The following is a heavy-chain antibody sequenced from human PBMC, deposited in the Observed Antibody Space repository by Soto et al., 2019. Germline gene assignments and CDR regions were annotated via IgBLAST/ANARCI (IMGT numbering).Heavy chain of an antibody. D-gene: IGHD3-10*01. CDR1: GGTFSSFA. CDR2: IIPIFGTA. V-gene: IGHV1-69*01. Sequence: QVQLVQSGAEVKKPGSSVKVSCKASGGTFSSFAISWVRQAPGQGLEWMGGIIPIFGTANYAQKFQGRVTITADESTSTAYMELSRLRSEDTAVYYCTRVGDVLLWFGEYWGQGTLVTVSS. CDR3: TRVGDVLLWFGEY. J-gene: IGHJ4*02.